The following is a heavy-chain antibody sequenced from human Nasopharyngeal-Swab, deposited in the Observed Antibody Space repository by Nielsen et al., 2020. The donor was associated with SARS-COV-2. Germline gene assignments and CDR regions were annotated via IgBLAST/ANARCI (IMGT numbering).Heavy chain of an antibody. D-gene: IGHD2-8*01. CDR2: ISPGSDSM. J-gene: IGHJ5*02. V-gene: IGHV3-21*05. Sequence: GESLKISCAASGFTLSDYNMNWVRQVPGKGLEWVSYISPGSDSMFYADSVKGRFTISRDNSKNSLYLQMNSLRAEDTAVYFCARLFGVRYSDTWGQGTLVTVSS. CDR3: ARLFGVRYSDT. CDR1: GFTLSDYN.